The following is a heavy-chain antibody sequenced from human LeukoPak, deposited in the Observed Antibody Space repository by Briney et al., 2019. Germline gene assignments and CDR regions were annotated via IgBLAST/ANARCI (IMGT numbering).Heavy chain of an antibody. CDR3: ARLEREVRDY. CDR2: IYYSGIT. D-gene: IGHD5-24*01. V-gene: IGHV4-39*01. Sequence: SETLSLTCTVSGGSISTSTYYWGWIRQPPGKGLEWIGSIYYSGITYYNPSLKSRVTISVDTSRNQFSLKLSSVTAADTAVYYCARLEREVRDYWGQGTLVTVSS. CDR1: GGSISTSTYY. J-gene: IGHJ4*02.